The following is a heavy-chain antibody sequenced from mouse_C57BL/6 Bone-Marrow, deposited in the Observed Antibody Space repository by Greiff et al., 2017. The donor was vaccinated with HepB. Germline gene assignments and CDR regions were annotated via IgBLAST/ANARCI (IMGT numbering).Heavy chain of an antibody. Sequence: VQLQQPGAELVRPGSSVKLSCKASGYTFTSYWMHWVKQRPGQGLEWIGNIHPNDSDTNYNQKFKDKATLTVDKSSSTAYMQLSSLTSEDSAVYYCARGHDCYLDYWGKGTTVTVSS. J-gene: IGHJ1*03. CDR2: IHPNDSDT. D-gene: IGHD3-3*01. CDR1: GYTFTSYW. CDR3: ARGHDCYLDY. V-gene: IGHV1-61*01.